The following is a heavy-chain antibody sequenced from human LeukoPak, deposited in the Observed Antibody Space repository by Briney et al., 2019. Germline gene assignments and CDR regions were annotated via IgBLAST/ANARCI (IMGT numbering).Heavy chain of an antibody. J-gene: IGHJ4*02. Sequence: GGSLRLSCATSGFTVDDTYMSWVRQTPGKWLEWVSVVYSGGKTFYADSVKGRFTISRDNSKNTVYLQMNTLRADDTAVYYCARQAAAGLDYWGQGTLVTVSS. D-gene: IGHD6-13*01. CDR3: ARQAAAGLDY. CDR2: VYSGGKT. V-gene: IGHV3-66*02. CDR1: GFTVDDTY.